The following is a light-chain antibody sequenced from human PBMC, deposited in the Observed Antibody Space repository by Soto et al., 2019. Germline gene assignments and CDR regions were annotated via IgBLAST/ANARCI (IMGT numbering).Light chain of an antibody. V-gene: IGKV1-5*03. CDR3: HQYTSYPWT. Sequence: DIQMTQSPSTLSASVGDRVTITCRASQSVSRLLAWYQQKPGKAPKLLVHLASNLETNVPSRFSATWSGTDFTLTINSLQPDDFATYYCHQYTSYPWTFGQGTTLDVK. CDR2: LAS. J-gene: IGKJ1*01. CDR1: QSVSRL.